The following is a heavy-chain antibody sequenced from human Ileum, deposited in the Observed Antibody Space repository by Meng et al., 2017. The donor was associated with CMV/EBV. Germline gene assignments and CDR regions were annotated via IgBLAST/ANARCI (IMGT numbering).Heavy chain of an antibody. CDR2: INSDGSTT. CDR3: IRDTSPGGADY. Sequence: GGSLRLSCAASGFTFNSYWMHWVRQAPGKGLVWVSRINSDGSTTNYADSVKGRFTISRDNAKDTLYLQMNSLRSEDTAFYFCIRDTSPGGADYWGQGTLVTVSS. D-gene: IGHD3-10*01. CDR1: GFTFNSYW. V-gene: IGHV3-74*01. J-gene: IGHJ4*02.